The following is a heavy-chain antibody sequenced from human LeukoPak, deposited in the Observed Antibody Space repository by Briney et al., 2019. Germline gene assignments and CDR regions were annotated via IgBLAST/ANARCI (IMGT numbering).Heavy chain of an antibody. CDR1: LGTFSSYA. Sequence: SVKVSRKSSLGTFSSYAISWVRQAPGQGLEWMGRIIPILGIANYAQKFQGRVTITADKSTSTAYMELSSLRSEDTAVYYCARSGYDILTSDCWGQGTLVTVSS. D-gene: IGHD3-9*01. V-gene: IGHV1-69*04. CDR2: IIPILGIA. J-gene: IGHJ4*02. CDR3: ARSGYDILTSDC.